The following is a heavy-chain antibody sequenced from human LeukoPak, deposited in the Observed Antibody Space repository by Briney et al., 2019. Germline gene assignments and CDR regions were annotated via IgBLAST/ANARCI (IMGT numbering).Heavy chain of an antibody. Sequence: SVTVSCTASGGTFSIYAISWVRQAPGQGLEWMGRIIPILGIANYAQKFQGRVTITADKSTSTAYMELSSLRSEDTAVYYCARAYVIATPAVSGGYYGMDVWGLGTTVTVSS. CDR2: IIPILGIA. V-gene: IGHV1-69*04. J-gene: IGHJ6*02. CDR3: ARAYVIATPAVSGGYYGMDV. CDR1: GGTFSIYA. D-gene: IGHD3-22*01.